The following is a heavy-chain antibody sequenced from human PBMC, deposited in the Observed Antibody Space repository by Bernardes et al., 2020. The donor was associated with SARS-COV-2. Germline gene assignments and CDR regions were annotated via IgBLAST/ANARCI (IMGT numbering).Heavy chain of an antibody. CDR2: ISSSSSFI. D-gene: IGHD3-10*01. CDR3: AKVPTFFWFGQFTQDYFDF. J-gene: IGHJ4*02. Sequence: GGSLRLSCAASGFTFNSYSMSWVRQAPGKGLEWVSSISSSSSFIYYADSVKGRFTVSRDNAKSTLYLEMNSLRAEDTAVYYCAKVPTFFWFGQFTQDYFDFWGQGTLVTVSS. V-gene: IGHV3-21*01. CDR1: GFTFNSYS.